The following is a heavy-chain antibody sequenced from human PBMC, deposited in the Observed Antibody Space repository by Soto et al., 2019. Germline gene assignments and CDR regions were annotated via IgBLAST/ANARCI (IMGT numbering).Heavy chain of an antibody. CDR3: ARENYSAYYYYYGMVV. CDR2: IYSGGST. D-gene: IGHD2-15*01. CDR1: GFTVSSNY. V-gene: IGHV3-53*01. Sequence: QAGGSLRLSCAASGFTVSSNYMSWVRQAPGKGLEWVSVIYSGGSTYYADSVKGRFTISRDNSKNTLYLQMNSLRAEDTAVYYCARENYSAYYYYYGMVVWGQGTTVTVSS. J-gene: IGHJ6*02.